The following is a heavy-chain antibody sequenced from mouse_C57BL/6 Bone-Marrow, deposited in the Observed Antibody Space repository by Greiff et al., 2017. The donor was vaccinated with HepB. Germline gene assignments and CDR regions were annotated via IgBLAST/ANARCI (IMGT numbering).Heavy chain of an antibody. V-gene: IGHV1-69*01. CDR3: AREDYYAMDY. Sequence: VQLQQPGAELVMPGASVKLSCKASGYTFTSYWMHWVKQRPGQGLEWIGEIDPSDSYTNYNQKFKGKSTLTVDKSSGTAYMQLSSLTSEDSAVYYCAREDYYAMDYWGQGTSVTVSS. CDR2: IDPSDSYT. J-gene: IGHJ4*01. CDR1: GYTFTSYW.